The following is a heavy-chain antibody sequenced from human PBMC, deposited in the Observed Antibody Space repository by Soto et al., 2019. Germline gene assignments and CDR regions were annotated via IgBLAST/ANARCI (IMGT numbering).Heavy chain of an antibody. CDR1: GYRFTSYW. V-gene: IGHV5-51*01. CDR2: IFPSDSDT. J-gene: IGHJ5*02. Sequence: GESLKISCRTSGYRFTSYWIAWVRQMPGKGLEWMGIIFPSDSDTRYSPSFEGQVTISAARSTSTFFLQWASLKASDTAVYFCARKDKSGYFNWFDPWGQGTLVTVSS. CDR3: ARKDKSGYFNWFDP. D-gene: IGHD3-22*01.